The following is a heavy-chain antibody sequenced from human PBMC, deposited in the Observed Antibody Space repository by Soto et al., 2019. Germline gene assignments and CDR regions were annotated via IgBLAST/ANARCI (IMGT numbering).Heavy chain of an antibody. V-gene: IGHV1-3*01. CDR2: INAGNGNT. Sequence: ASLKVSCKASGYTFTSYAMYWVRQAPGQRLEWMGWINAGNGNTKYSQKFQGRVTITRDTSASTAYMELSSLRSEDTAVYYCARGPNPYYFDYWGQGTLVTVSS. CDR3: ARGPNPYYFDY. J-gene: IGHJ4*02. CDR1: GYTFTSYA.